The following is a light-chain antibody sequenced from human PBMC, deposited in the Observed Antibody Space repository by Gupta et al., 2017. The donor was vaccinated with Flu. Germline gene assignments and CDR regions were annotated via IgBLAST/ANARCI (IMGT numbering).Light chain of an antibody. J-gene: IGKJ3*01. V-gene: IGKV1-33*01. CDR2: DAS. Sequence: DIQMTQYPSSLSASVGDRVTITCQASQDISNYLNWYQQKPGKAPKLLIYDASNLETGVPSRCSGSGSGTDFTFTISSLQPEDIATYYCQQYDNLPPGGFTFGPGTKVDIK. CDR1: QDISNY. CDR3: QQYDNLPPGGFT.